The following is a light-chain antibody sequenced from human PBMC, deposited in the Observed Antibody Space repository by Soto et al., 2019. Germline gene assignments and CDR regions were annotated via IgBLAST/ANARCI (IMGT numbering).Light chain of an antibody. J-gene: IGKJ4*01. CDR3: QQRSNWPPLT. CDR2: DAS. CDR1: QSVSSY. Sequence: EIVLTQSPATLSLSPGERATLSCRASQSVSSYLAWYQQKPGQAPMRLIYDASNRATGIPARFSGSGSGTDLTLTISSREPEDFAVYYCQQRSNWPPLTFGGGTKVEIK. V-gene: IGKV3-11*01.